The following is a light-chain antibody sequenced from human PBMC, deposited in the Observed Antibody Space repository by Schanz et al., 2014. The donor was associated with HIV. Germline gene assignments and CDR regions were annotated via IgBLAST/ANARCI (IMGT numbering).Light chain of an antibody. CDR2: WAS. CDR3: QQYYSTPPT. J-gene: IGKJ1*01. Sequence: DIVMTQSRDSLTVSLGERATINCESSHNLLHTSSNKNYLAWYQQKPGQPPKLLISWASTRASGVPDRFTGSGSVTDFTLTISSLQAEDAAVYFCQQYYSTPPTFGQGTRVDI. CDR1: HNLLHTSSNKNY. V-gene: IGKV4-1*01.